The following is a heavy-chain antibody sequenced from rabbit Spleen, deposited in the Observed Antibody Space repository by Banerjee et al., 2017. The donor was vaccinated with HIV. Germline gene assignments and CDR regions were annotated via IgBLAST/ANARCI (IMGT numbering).Heavy chain of an antibody. V-gene: IGHV1S40*01. Sequence: QSLEESGGDLVKPGASLTLTCKASGFDFSSSYYMCWVRQAPGKGLEWIACIDTNDGDTDYANWPKGRFTISKASSTTVTLQMTSLTAADTATYFCARNYVNAFDPWGPGTLVTVS. D-gene: IGHD1-1*01. J-gene: IGHJ2*01. CDR1: GFDFSSSYY. CDR3: ARNYVNAFDP. CDR2: IDTNDGDT.